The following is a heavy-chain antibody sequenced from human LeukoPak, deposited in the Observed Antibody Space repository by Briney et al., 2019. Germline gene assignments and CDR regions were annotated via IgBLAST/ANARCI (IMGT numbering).Heavy chain of an antibody. Sequence: GASVKVSCTASGGTFSSYAISWVRQAPGQGLEWMGGIIPIFGTANYAQKFQGRVTITADESTSTAYMELSSLRSEDTAVYYCAGTYDSRNGYFDYWGQGTLVTVSS. CDR2: IIPIFGTA. CDR1: GGTFSSYA. D-gene: IGHD3-22*01. CDR3: AGTYDSRNGYFDY. J-gene: IGHJ4*02. V-gene: IGHV1-69*13.